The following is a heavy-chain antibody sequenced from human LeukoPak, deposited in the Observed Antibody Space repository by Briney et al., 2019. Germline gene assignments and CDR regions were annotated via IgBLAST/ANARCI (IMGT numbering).Heavy chain of an antibody. CDR2: MNPNSGNT. V-gene: IGHV1-8*01. D-gene: IGHD5-12*01. J-gene: IGHJ4*02. CDR3: ARAYVYAGYAGY. CDR1: GYTFTSCD. Sequence: ASVKVSFKASGYTFTSCDINWVRQTTGQGLEWMGWMNPNSGNTGYAQKFQGRVTMTRNTSISTAYMELSSLRSEDTAVYYCARAYVYAGYAGYWGQGTLVTVSS.